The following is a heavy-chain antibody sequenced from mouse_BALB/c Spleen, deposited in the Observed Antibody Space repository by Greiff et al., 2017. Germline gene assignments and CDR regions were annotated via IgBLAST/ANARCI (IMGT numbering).Heavy chain of an antibody. D-gene: IGHD1-2*01. CDR2: ISSGGGST. J-gene: IGHJ2*01. CDR1: GFAFSSYD. CDR3: ARGQGYGPYYFDY. V-gene: IGHV5-12-1*01. Sequence: EVQGVESGGGLVKPGGSLKLSCAASGFAFSSYDMSWVRQTPEKRLEWVAYISSGGGSTYYPDTVKGRFTISRDNARNILYLQMSSLRSEDTAMYYCARGQGYGPYYFDYWGQGTTLTVSS.